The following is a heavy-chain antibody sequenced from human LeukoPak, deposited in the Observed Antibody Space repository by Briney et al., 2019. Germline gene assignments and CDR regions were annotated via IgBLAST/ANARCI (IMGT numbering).Heavy chain of an antibody. CDR3: AAGHYYDSSGYYRIYYYYGMDV. J-gene: IGHJ6*02. V-gene: IGHV1-58*01. Sequence: SVTVSCKASGFTFTSSAVQWVRQARGQRLEWIGWVVVSSGNTNYAQKFQERVTITRDMSTNTAYMELSSLRSEDTAVYYCAAGHYYDSSGYYRIYYYYGMDVWGQGTTVTVSS. CDR2: VVVSSGNT. CDR1: GFTFTSSA. D-gene: IGHD3-22*01.